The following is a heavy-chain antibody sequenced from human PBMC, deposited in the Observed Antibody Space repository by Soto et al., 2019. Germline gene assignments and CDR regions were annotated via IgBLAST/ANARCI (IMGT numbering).Heavy chain of an antibody. CDR1: GGSISNYY. CDR2: VSSTGSS. CDR3: ARGVPAAGTDWFDP. V-gene: IGHV4-4*07. D-gene: IGHD6-13*01. J-gene: IGHJ5*02. Sequence: SETLSLTCTVSGGSISNYYWSWIRQPAEKRLEWIGRVSSTGSSYYNPSLKSRVTISVDTSKNQVSLNLTSVTAADTAVYYCARGVPAAGTDWFDPWGQRTLVTVSS.